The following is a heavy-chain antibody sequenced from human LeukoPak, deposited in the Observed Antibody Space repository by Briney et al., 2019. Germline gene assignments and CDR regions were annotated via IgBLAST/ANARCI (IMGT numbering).Heavy chain of an antibody. J-gene: IGHJ4*02. Sequence: ALVKVSCKASGYTFTSYGISWVRQAPGQGLEWMGWISAYNGNTNYAQKLQGRVTTTTDTSTSTAYMELRSLRSDDTAVYYCARDSPVSYYDSSGYYVEYYFDYWGQGTLVTVSS. CDR1: GYTFTSYG. V-gene: IGHV1-18*01. CDR3: ARDSPVSYYDSSGYYVEYYFDY. D-gene: IGHD3-22*01. CDR2: ISAYNGNT.